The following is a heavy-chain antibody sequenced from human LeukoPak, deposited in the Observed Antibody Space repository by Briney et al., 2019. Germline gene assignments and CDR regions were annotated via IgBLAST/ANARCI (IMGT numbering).Heavy chain of an antibody. V-gene: IGHV4-39*01. CDR2: IYYSGST. CDR1: GGSISSSSYC. D-gene: IGHD5-12*01. Sequence: SETLSLTCTVSGGSISSSSYCWGWIRQPPGKGLEWIGSIYYSGSTYYNPSLKSRVTISVDTSKSQFSLTLSSVTAADTAVYYCATLVAATKELGVDYWGQGTLVTVSS. CDR3: ATLVAATKELGVDY. J-gene: IGHJ4*02.